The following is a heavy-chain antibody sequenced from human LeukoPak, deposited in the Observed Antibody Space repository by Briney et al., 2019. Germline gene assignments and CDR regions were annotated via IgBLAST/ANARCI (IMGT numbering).Heavy chain of an antibody. CDR2: IYYSGST. CDR3: ARAAGYCSSTSCYEYYYYYGMDV. V-gene: IGHV4-31*03. Sequence: SQTLSLTCTVSGGSISSGGYYWSWIRQHPGKGLEWIGYIYYSGSTYYNPSLKSRVTISVDTSKNQFSLKLSSVTAADTALYYCARAAGYCSSTSCYEYYYYYGMDVWGQGTTVTVSS. J-gene: IGHJ6*02. D-gene: IGHD2-2*01. CDR1: GGSISSGGYY.